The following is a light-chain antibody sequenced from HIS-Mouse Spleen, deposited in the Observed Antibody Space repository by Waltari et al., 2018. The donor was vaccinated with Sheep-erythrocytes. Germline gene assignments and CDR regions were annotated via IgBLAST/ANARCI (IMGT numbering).Light chain of an antibody. V-gene: IGLV2-11*01. CDR1: SSDVGGYNY. CDR3: CSYAGSYNHV. Sequence: QSALTQPRSVSGSPGQSVTISCTGTSSDVGGYNYVSWYQQHPGKAPKLMIYDVSKRPSGGPDRFSGSKSGNTASLTISGLQAEEEADYYCCSYAGSYNHVFATGTKVTVL. CDR2: DVS. J-gene: IGLJ1*01.